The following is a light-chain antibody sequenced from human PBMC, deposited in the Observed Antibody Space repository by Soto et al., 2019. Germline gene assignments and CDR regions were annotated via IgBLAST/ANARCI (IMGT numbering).Light chain of an antibody. CDR1: QSLLYGGNDRNY. Sequence: DIVMTQSPDSLAVSLGERATIDCKSSQSLLYGGNDRNYLAWYQQKPGQSPKLLIYWASTREAGVPDRFTGSGSETQFTLTISSLQAEDVAVYYCQQYYTTPQAFGQGTKLQIK. CDR3: QQYYTTPQA. V-gene: IGKV4-1*01. J-gene: IGKJ2*01. CDR2: WAS.